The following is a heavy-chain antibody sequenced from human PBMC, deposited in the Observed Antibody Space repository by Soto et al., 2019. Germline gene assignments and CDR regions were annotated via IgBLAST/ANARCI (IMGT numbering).Heavy chain of an antibody. Sequence: PGGSLRISCAASGFTFSSYSMNWVRQAPGKGLEWVSYISSSSSYIYYADSAKGRFTISRDNAKNSLYLQMNSLRAEDTAVYYCARAGDFPGGYYFDYWGQGTLVTVSS. D-gene: IGHD3-16*01. CDR2: ISSSSSYI. CDR1: GFTFSSYS. CDR3: ARAGDFPGGYYFDY. J-gene: IGHJ4*02. V-gene: IGHV3-21*01.